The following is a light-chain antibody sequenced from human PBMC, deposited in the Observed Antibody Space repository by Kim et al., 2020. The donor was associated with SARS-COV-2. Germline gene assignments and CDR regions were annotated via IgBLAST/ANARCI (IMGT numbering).Light chain of an antibody. CDR3: QQYYTTPWT. Sequence: DIVMTQSPDSLAVPLGERATINYKSSQSVLYSSNNKNYLVWYQQKPGQPPKPLIYWASTRESGVPDRFSGSGSGTDFTLTISSLQAEDVAVYYCQQYYTTPWTFGQGTKVDIK. J-gene: IGKJ1*01. CDR2: WAS. V-gene: IGKV4-1*01. CDR1: QSVLYSSNNKNY.